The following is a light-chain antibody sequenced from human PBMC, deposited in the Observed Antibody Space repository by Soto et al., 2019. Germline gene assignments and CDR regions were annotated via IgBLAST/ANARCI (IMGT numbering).Light chain of an antibody. CDR3: SSYAGSNTYV. V-gene: IGLV2-8*01. CDR2: EVS. CDR1: SSDVGGYNY. Sequence: ALTQPPSASGSPGQSVTISFTGTSSDVGGYNYVSWYQQHPGKAPKLMIYEVSKRPSGVPDRFSGSKSGNTASLTVSGLQTEDEADYYCSSYAGSNTYVFGTGTKVTVL. J-gene: IGLJ1*01.